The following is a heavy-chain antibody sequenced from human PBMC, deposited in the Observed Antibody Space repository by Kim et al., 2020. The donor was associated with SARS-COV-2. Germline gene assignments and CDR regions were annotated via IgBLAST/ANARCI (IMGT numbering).Heavy chain of an antibody. J-gene: IGHJ5*02. CDR2: INHSGST. CDR1: GGSFSGYY. D-gene: IGHD6-13*01. V-gene: IGHV4-34*01. CDR3: ARGYSSSWTPINRFDP. Sequence: SETLSLTCAVYGGSFSGYYWSWIRQPPGKGLEWIGEINHSGSTNYNPSLKSRVTISVDTSKNQFSLKLSSVTAADTAVYYCARGYSSSWTPINRFDPWGQGTLVTVSS.